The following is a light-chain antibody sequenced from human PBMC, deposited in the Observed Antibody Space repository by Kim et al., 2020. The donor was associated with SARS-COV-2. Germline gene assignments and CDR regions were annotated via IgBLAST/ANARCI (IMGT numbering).Light chain of an antibody. CDR2: GAS. CDR1: QDIRND. V-gene: IGKV1-17*01. J-gene: IGKJ5*01. CDR3: LQHSTYPIT. Sequence: GSVGTRVTITCRARQDIRNDLVCYQQNPGRAPKRLIYGASSLQSGVPSRFSGSGSGTEFTLTISSGQPEEFATYVWLQHSTYPITFGQGTRLEIK.